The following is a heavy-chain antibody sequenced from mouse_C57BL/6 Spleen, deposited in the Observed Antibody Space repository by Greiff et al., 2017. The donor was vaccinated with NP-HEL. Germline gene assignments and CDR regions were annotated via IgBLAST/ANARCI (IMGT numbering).Heavy chain of an antibody. J-gene: IGHJ2*01. D-gene: IGHD1-1*01. Sequence: EVKLVESGPGLVKPSQSLSLTCSVTGYSITSGYYWNWIRQFPGNKLEWMGYISYDGSNNYNPSLKNRISITRDTSKNQFFLKLNSVTTEDTATYYCARGYYGSSCFDYWGQGTTLTVSS. V-gene: IGHV3-6*01. CDR1: GYSITSGYY. CDR3: ARGYYGSSCFDY. CDR2: ISYDGSN.